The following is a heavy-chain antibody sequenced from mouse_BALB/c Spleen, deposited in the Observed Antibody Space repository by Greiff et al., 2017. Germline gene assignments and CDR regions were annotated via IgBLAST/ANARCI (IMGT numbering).Heavy chain of an antibody. CDR2: IRLKSNNYAT. CDR1: GFTFSNYW. Sequence: EVQGVESGGGLVQPGGSMKLSCVASGFTFSNYWMNWVRQSPEKGLEWVAEIRLKSNNYATHYAESVKGRFTISRDDSKSSVYLQMNNLRAEDTGIYYCTRMITTDYAMDYWGQGTSVTVSS. D-gene: IGHD2-4*01. V-gene: IGHV6-6*02. CDR3: TRMITTDYAMDY. J-gene: IGHJ4*01.